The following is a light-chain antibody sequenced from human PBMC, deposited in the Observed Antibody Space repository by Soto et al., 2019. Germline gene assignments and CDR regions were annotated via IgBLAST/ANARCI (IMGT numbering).Light chain of an antibody. CDR3: QQYNDWPLT. Sequence: EIVLTQSPATLSVSLGDSATLSCRASQSVSTTVAWYHQKPGQAPRLLVYGAFTRATGIPARFSGTGSGTEFTLTISSLQSEDFALYYCQQYNDWPLTFGQGTKVDIK. V-gene: IGKV3-15*01. CDR2: GAF. CDR1: QSVSTT. J-gene: IGKJ1*01.